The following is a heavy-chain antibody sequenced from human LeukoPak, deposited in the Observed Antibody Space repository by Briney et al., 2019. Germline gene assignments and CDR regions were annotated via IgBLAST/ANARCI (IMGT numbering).Heavy chain of an antibody. J-gene: IGHJ6*03. CDR2: INTNTGNP. D-gene: IGHD3-3*01. CDR3: ARVGPTIFGVVIPYYYYYYMDV. CDR1: GYTFTSYA. V-gene: IGHV7-4-1*02. Sequence: SSVKVSCKASGYTFTSYAMNGVRQAPGQGLEWMGWINTNTGNPKYAQGFTGRFVFSLDTSVSTAYLQISSLKAEDTAVYYCARVGPTIFGVVIPYYYYYYMDVWGKGTTVTVSS.